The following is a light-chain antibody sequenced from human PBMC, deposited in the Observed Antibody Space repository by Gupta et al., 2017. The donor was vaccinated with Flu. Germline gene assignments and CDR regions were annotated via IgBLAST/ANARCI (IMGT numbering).Light chain of an antibody. Sequence: VGDRVTIACRASQSISTWLGWYQQRPGKAPKLLIYKASILESGVPSRFSGGGSGTEFTLTISSLQPDDFATYYCQQYSTSWTFGQGTKVE. CDR2: KAS. J-gene: IGKJ1*01. V-gene: IGKV1-5*03. CDR1: QSISTW. CDR3: QQYSTSWT.